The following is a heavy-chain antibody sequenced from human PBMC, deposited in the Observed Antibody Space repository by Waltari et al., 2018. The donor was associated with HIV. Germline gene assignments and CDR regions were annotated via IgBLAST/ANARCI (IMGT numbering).Heavy chain of an antibody. CDR2: LSYDGSDK. V-gene: IGHV3-33*05. J-gene: IGHJ6*02. CDR3: ARRGVLTYYYTMDV. Sequence: HWLRQAPGKGLEWVAVLSYDGSDKYYADSVRGRFTISRDNSKNTLYLQMNNLRAEDTAVYFCARRGVLTYYYTMDVWGQGTTVTVSS. D-gene: IGHD3-10*01.